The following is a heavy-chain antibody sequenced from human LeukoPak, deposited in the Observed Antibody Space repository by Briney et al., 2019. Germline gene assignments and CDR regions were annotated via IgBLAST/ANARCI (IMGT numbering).Heavy chain of an antibody. V-gene: IGHV3-23*01. Sequence: GLSLRLSCAASVFTSSSYAMSGARHAPGKGLEGGSAISGSGGSTSYADSGKGRFTISRDNSKNTLSRQLNSLRAEDTAVSYCANLAVYYYYMDVWGKGTTVTVSS. CDR2: ISGSGGST. CDR1: VFTSSSYA. CDR3: ANLAVYYYYMDV. J-gene: IGHJ6*03.